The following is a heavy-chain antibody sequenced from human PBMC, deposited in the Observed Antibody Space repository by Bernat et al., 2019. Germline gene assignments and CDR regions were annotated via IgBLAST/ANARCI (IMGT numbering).Heavy chain of an antibody. CDR1: GFSLSTSGMC. Sequence: QVTLRESGPALVKPTQTLTLTCTFSGFSLSTSGMCVSWIRQPPGKALEWLARIDWDDEKYYSTSLKTRLTISKDTSKNQVVLKMTNMDPVDTATYYCARHSGWYDAFDIWGQGTMVTVSS. CDR3: ARHSGWYDAFDI. V-gene: IGHV2-70*15. J-gene: IGHJ3*02. D-gene: IGHD6-19*01. CDR2: IDWDDEK.